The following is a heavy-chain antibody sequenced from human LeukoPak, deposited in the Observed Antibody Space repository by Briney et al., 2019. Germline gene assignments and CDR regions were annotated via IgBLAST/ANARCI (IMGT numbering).Heavy chain of an antibody. J-gene: IGHJ4*02. CDR1: GFTFSNYV. CDR2: ISYDGSNK. Sequence: PGGSLRLSCAASGFTFSNYVIHWVRQAPGKGLEWVAVISYDGSNKYYADSVKGRFTISRDNSKNTLYLQMNSLRAEDTAVYYCAKVGGSYRLDYWGQGTLVTVSS. CDR3: AKVGGSYRLDY. D-gene: IGHD1-26*01. V-gene: IGHV3-30*01.